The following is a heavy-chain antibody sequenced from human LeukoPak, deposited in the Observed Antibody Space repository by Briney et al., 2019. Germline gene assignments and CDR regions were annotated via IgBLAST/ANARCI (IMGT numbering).Heavy chain of an antibody. Sequence: GGSLRLSCAASGFTFDDYAMHWVRQAPGKGLEWVSGISWNSGSIGYADSVKGRFTISRDNAKNSLYLQTNSLRAEDTALYYCAKGGYSYGYFDYWGQGTLVTVSS. D-gene: IGHD5-18*01. CDR2: ISWNSGSI. CDR3: AKGGYSYGYFDY. V-gene: IGHV3-9*01. CDR1: GFTFDDYA. J-gene: IGHJ4*02.